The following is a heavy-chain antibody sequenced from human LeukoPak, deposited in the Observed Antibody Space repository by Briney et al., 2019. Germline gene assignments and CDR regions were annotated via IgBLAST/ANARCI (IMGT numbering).Heavy chain of an antibody. CDR1: GYTFTGYY. Sequence: EASVKVSCKASGYTFTGYYMHWVRQAPGQGLEWMGWINPNSGGTNYAQKFQGRVTMTRDTSISTAYMELSRLRSDDTAVYYCATFGPNPGGYYFDYWGQGTLVTVSS. D-gene: IGHD3-16*01. J-gene: IGHJ4*02. CDR2: INPNSGGT. CDR3: ATFGPNPGGYYFDY. V-gene: IGHV1-2*02.